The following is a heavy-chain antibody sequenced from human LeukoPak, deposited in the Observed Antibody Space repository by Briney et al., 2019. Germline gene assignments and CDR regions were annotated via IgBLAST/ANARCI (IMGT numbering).Heavy chain of an antibody. CDR3: AREGYCSGGSCYPSLYEG. CDR2: IYHSGNT. J-gene: IGHJ4*02. CDR1: GYSISSGYY. V-gene: IGHV4-38-2*02. D-gene: IGHD2-15*01. Sequence: SETLSLTCTVSGYSISSGYYWGWIRQPPGKGLEWIGNIYHSGNTNYNPSLKSRVTISVDTSKNQFSLKLSSVTAADTAVYYCAREGYCSGGSCYPSLYEGWGQGTLVTVSS.